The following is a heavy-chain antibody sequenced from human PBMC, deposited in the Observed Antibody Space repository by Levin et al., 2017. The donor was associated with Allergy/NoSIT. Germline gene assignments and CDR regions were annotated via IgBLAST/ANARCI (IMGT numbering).Heavy chain of an antibody. V-gene: IGHV3-9*01. CDR1: GFAFEDFA. D-gene: IGHD3-3*01. J-gene: IGHJ4*02. CDR2: VSWNSGTI. CDR3: ADGRYYDFWSGYFRF. Sequence: GGSLRLSCVVSGFAFEDFAMHWVLQAPGKGLEWVSGVSWNSGTIAYADSVKGRFTVSRENAKNSLYLQMDSLRTEDTAFYYCADGRYYDFWSGYFRFWSQGSLVTVSS.